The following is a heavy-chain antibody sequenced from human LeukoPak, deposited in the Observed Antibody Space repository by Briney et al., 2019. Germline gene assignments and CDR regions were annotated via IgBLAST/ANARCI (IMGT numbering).Heavy chain of an antibody. D-gene: IGHD3-22*01. J-gene: IGHJ4*02. V-gene: IGHV4-39*01. CDR2: IYYSGST. CDR3: ARQDSSAYYFDC. Sequence: PSETLSHICTVSGGSISSSSYYWGWIRQPPGKGLEWIGSIYYSGSTYYNPSLKSRVTISVDTSKNQFSLKLSSVTAADTAVYYCARQDSSAYYFDCWGQGTLVTVSS. CDR1: GGSISSSSYY.